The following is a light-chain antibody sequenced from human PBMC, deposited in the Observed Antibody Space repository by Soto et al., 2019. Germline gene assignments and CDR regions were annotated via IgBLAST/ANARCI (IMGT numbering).Light chain of an antibody. V-gene: IGKV3-20*01. J-gene: IGKJ1*01. CDR2: DAS. CDR1: QSISQS. CDR3: QQYCGSPRT. Sequence: EVVLTQSPGTLSLSPGARATLSCRASQSISQSLAWYQQRPGQSPRLLIYDASRRATGIPDRFTGSGFGTDFTLTISRLAPEDSAVYYCQQYCGSPRTFGQGTNVELK.